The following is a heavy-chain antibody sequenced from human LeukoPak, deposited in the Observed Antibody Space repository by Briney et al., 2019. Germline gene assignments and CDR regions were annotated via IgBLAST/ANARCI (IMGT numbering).Heavy chain of an antibody. D-gene: IGHD5-18*01. J-gene: IGHJ4*02. CDR1: GGTFSSYA. Sequence: ASVKVSCKASGGTFSSYAISWVRQAPGQGLEWMGRIIPILGIANYAQKFQGRVTITADKSTSTAYMELSSLRSEDTAVYYCARAGYSYGPLDYRGQGTLVTVSS. V-gene: IGHV1-69*04. CDR3: ARAGYSYGPLDY. CDR2: IIPILGIA.